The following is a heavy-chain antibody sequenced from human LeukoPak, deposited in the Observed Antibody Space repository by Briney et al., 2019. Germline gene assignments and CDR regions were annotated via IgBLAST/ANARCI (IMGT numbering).Heavy chain of an antibody. CDR1: GGSFSGYY. Sequence: SETLSLTCAVSGGSFSGYYWSWIRQPPGKGLEWIGEINYSGSTNYNPSLKSRVTISVDTSKNQFSLKPSSVTAADTAVYYCARSDGDYEEFYYYYGMDVWGQGTTVTVSS. J-gene: IGHJ6*02. D-gene: IGHD4-17*01. CDR3: ARSDGDYEEFYYYYGMDV. CDR2: INYSGST. V-gene: IGHV4-34*01.